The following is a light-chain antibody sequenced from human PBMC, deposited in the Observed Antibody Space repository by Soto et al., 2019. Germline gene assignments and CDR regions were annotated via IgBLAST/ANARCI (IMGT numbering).Light chain of an antibody. CDR1: QDIGNL. CDR2: TTS. Sequence: DIQMSQSPSFVSAAVGDRVTLTCRASQDIGNLLVWYQQKPGKAPTLLMYTTSKLQRGVPSRFSGSGSGTHFTLTISSLQPEGFATYYCQQARSCPRTFGQGTKVE. CDR3: QQARSCPRT. V-gene: IGKV1-12*01. J-gene: IGKJ1*01.